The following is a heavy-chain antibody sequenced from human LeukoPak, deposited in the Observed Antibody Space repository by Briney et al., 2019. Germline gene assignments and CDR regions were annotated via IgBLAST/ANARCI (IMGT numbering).Heavy chain of an antibody. CDR2: ISSSGTTI. CDR1: GFTFSSYE. D-gene: IGHD6-13*01. V-gene: IGHV3-48*03. CDR3: ARLRPYSSDWYAYYGMDV. Sequence: GGSLRLSCAASGFTFSSYEMNWVRQAPGKGLEWVSYISSSGTTIYYADSVKGRFTISRDNAKNSLYLQMNSLRAEETAVYYCARLRPYSSDWYAYYGMDVWGQGTTVTVSS. J-gene: IGHJ6*02.